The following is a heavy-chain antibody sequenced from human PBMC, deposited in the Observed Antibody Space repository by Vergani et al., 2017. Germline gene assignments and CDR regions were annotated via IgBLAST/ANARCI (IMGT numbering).Heavy chain of an antibody. V-gene: IGHV3-NL1*01. CDR3: AREERSNTSPFVGD. CDR2: IYSGGST. CDR1: GFTFSSYG. Sequence: QVQLVESGGGVVQPGGSLRLSCAASGFTFSSYGMHWVRQAPGKGLEWVSVIYSGGSTYYADSVKGRFTISRDNSKNTVYLQMNSLKAEDRATYYCAREERSNTSPFVGDWGQGTLVTV. J-gene: IGHJ4*02. D-gene: IGHD2/OR15-2a*01.